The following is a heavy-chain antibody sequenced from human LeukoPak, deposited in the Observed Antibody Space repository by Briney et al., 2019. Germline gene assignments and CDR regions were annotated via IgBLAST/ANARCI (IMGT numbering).Heavy chain of an antibody. Sequence: GGSLRLSCAASGFTFSSYSMNWVRQAPGKGLEWVAVIWYDGSNKYYADSVKGRFIISRDNSKNTLYLQMNSLRAEDTAVYYCAKDRQWHNNPRSYMDVWGKGTTVTVSS. CDR2: IWYDGSNK. CDR1: GFTFSSYS. D-gene: IGHD6-19*01. V-gene: IGHV3-33*06. J-gene: IGHJ6*03. CDR3: AKDRQWHNNPRSYMDV.